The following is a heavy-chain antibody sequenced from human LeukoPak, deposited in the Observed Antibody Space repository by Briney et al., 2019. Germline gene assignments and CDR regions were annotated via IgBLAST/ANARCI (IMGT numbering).Heavy chain of an antibody. Sequence: ASVKVSCKASGYTFTGYYMHWVRQAPGQGLEWMGWINPNSGGTNYAQKFQGRVTMTRDTSISTAYMELSRLRSDDTAVYYCARLGGWLVGYYYYMDVWGKGTTVTISS. CDR2: INPNSGGT. CDR3: ARLGGWLVGYYYYMDV. CDR1: GYTFTGYY. D-gene: IGHD6-19*01. V-gene: IGHV1-2*02. J-gene: IGHJ6*03.